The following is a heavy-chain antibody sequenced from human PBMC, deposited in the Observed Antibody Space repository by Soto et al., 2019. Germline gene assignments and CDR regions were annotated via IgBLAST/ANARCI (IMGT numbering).Heavy chain of an antibody. CDR3: ARARMFSGAHHDY. J-gene: IGHJ4*02. CDR1: DYTFTNFG. D-gene: IGHD1-26*01. V-gene: IGHV1-18*04. Sequence: QVHLVQSGAVVENPGASVKVSCKASDYTFTNFGINWVRQAPGQGLEWMGWITPYNGNANYPQKHQDRLTITTDTSTNTAYLELRSLRSDDTAVYFCARARMFSGAHHDYWGQGTRVTVSS. CDR2: ITPYNGNA.